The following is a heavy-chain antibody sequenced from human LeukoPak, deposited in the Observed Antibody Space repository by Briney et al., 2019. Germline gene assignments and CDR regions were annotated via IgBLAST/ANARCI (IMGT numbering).Heavy chain of an antibody. CDR1: GGSISSSNW. Sequence: SGTLSLTCAVSGGSISSSNWWSWVRQPPGKGLEWIGEIYHSGSTNYNPSLKSRVTISVDKSKNQFSLKLSSVTAADTAVYYCARGKFGYSYGAHRFDYWGQGTLVTVSS. J-gene: IGHJ4*02. CDR2: IYHSGST. D-gene: IGHD5-18*01. CDR3: ARGKFGYSYGAHRFDY. V-gene: IGHV4-4*02.